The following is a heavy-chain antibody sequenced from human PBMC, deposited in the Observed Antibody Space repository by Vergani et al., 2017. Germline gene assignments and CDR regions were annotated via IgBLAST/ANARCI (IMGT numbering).Heavy chain of an antibody. CDR1: GGSISSSSYY. D-gene: IGHD3-10*01. J-gene: IGHJ4*02. CDR3: ARXRPGPGSGSYYNVPRDY. V-gene: IGHV4-39*07. Sequence: QLQLQESGPGLVKPSETLSLTCTVSGGSISSSSYYWGWIRQPPGKGLEWIGSIYYSGSTYYNPSLKSRVTISVDTSKNQFSLKLSSVTAADTAVYYCARXRPGPGSGSYYNVPRDYWGQGTLVTVSS. CDR2: IYYSGST.